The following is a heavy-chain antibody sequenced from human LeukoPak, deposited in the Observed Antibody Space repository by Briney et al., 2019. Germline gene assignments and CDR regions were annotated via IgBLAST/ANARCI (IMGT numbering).Heavy chain of an antibody. J-gene: IGHJ3*02. D-gene: IGHD5-24*01. CDR1: GDSISSSSFT. CDR3: ARADMTRARQFDAFDI. CDR2: TYYMSNWYN. Sequence: SHTLSLTCAISGDSISSSSFTWNWIRQSRSRGLEWLGRTYYMSNWYNDYAVSVKSRLIINPDTSKNQFSLHLNFVTPEDTAVYYCARADMTRARQFDAFDIWGQGTMVTVSS. V-gene: IGHV6-1*01.